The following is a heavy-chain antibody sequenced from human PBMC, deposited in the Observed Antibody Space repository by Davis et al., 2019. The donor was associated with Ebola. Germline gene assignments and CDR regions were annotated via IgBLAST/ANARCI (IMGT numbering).Heavy chain of an antibody. CDR3: ARAADYYDSSGHIA. J-gene: IGHJ4*02. Sequence: GESLKISCAASGFTFSSYAMHWVRQAPGKGLEWVAVISYDGSNKYYADSVKGRFTISRDNSKNTLYLQMNSLRAEDTAVYYCARAADYYDSSGHIAWGQGTLVTVSS. D-gene: IGHD3-22*01. V-gene: IGHV3-30-3*01. CDR2: ISYDGSNK. CDR1: GFTFSSYA.